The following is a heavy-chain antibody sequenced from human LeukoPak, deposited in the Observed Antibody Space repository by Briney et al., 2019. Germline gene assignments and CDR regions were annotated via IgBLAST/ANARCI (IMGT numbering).Heavy chain of an antibody. D-gene: IGHD4-17*01. CDR1: GFIFDDYG. CDR3: ARDYDYGDYPGY. Sequence: GGSLRLSCAASGFIFDDYGMSWVRHAPGKGLEWVSGINWNGGRTGYADSVKGRFTISRDNAKNSLYLQMNSLRAEDTALYYCARDYDYGDYPGYWGQGTLVTVSS. CDR2: INWNGGRT. V-gene: IGHV3-20*04. J-gene: IGHJ4*02.